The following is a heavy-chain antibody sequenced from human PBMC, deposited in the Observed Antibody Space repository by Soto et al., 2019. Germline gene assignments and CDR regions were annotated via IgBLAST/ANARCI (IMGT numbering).Heavy chain of an antibody. CDR3: ARGQEIIGAEHFQH. D-gene: IGHD3-10*01. CDR1: GFTVSSNY. Sequence: EVQLVESGGDLIQPGGSLRLSCAASGFTVSSNYMSWVRQAPGKGLEWVSVIYSGGSTYYADSVKGRFTISRDNSKNTLYLQMNSLRAEDTAVYYCARGQEIIGAEHFQHWGQGTLVTVSS. CDR2: IYSGGST. V-gene: IGHV3-53*01. J-gene: IGHJ1*01.